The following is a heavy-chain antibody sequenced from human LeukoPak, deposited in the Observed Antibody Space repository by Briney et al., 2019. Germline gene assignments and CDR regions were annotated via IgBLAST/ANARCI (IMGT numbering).Heavy chain of an antibody. CDR2: ISSRSHYT. V-gene: IGHV3-11*03. Sequence: GGSLRLSCAASAFTFSDYYMSWIRQAPGKGLECVSYISSRSHYTNYADSVKGRFTISRDNAKNSLYPQMNSLRAEDTAVYYCARTLRCSGGSCSASVDYWGQGTLVTVSS. J-gene: IGHJ4*02. CDR1: AFTFSDYY. CDR3: ARTLRCSGGSCSASVDY. D-gene: IGHD2-15*01.